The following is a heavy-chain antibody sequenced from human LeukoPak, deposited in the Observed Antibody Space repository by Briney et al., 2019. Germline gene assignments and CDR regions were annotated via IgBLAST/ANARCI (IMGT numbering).Heavy chain of an antibody. CDR2: INHNGNVN. V-gene: IGHV3-7*03. J-gene: IGHJ6*02. CDR3: ARGGGLDV. Sequence: GGSLRLSCAASGFTFSSYWMNWARQAPGRGLEWVASINHNGNVNYYVDSVKGRFTISRDNAKNSLYLQMSNLRAEDTAVYFCARGGGLDVWGQGATVTVSS. D-gene: IGHD3-16*01. CDR1: GFTFSSYW.